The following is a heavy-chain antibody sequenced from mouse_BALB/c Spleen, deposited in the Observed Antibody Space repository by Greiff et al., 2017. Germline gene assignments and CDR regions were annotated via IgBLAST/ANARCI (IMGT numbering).Heavy chain of an antibody. CDR2: ISSGGSYT. J-gene: IGHJ4*01. D-gene: IGHD2-2*01. CDR3: ARRRDGYDNAMDY. Sequence: EVQRVESGGGLVQPGGSRKLSCAASGFTFSSYAMSWVRQTPEKRLEWVATISSGGSYTYYPDSVKGRFTISRDNAKNTLYLQMSSLRSEDTAMYYCARRRDGYDNAMDYWGQGTSVTVSS. CDR1: GFTFSSYA. V-gene: IGHV5-9-3*01.